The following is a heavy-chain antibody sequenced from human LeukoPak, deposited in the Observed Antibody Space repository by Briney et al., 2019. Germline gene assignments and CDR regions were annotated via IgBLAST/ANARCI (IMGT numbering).Heavy chain of an antibody. V-gene: IGHV3-21*01. J-gene: IGHJ4*02. Sequence: GGSLRLSCAASGFTFNTYTMNWVRQAPGKGLEWVSSITASSTAIYSADSVKGRFTISRDNAKNFLYLQMNSLRAEDTALYYCARHRTASDYWGQGTLVTVSS. CDR2: ITASSTAI. CDR3: ARHRTASDY. D-gene: IGHD3-16*02. CDR1: GFTFNTYT.